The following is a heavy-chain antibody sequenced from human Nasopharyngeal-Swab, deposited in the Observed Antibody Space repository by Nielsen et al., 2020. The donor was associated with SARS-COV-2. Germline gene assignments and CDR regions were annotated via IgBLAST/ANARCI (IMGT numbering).Heavy chain of an antibody. CDR1: GFIFDDYA. J-gene: IGHJ3*02. Sequence: GESLKISCAASGFIFDDYAMHWVRQAPGKGLEWVSLISWDGGSTYYVDSVKGRFTISRDNGRNSLYLQMNSLRAEDTALYYCAKGLAGGSGAFDIWGQGTMVTVSS. CDR2: ISWDGGST. D-gene: IGHD3-10*01. CDR3: AKGLAGGSGAFDI. V-gene: IGHV3-43D*04.